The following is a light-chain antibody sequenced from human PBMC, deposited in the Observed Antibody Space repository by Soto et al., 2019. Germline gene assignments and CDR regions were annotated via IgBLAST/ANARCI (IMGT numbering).Light chain of an antibody. Sequence: ELVLTQAAVTLSLSPGERATLSCRASQSFSSNLAWYQQKPGQAPRLLIYGASTRATGIPARFSGSGSGTEFTLTISSLQSEDFAVYYCQQYNNWPPWTFGQGTKVDI. CDR2: GAS. V-gene: IGKV3-15*01. J-gene: IGKJ1*01. CDR1: QSFSSN. CDR3: QQYNNWPPWT.